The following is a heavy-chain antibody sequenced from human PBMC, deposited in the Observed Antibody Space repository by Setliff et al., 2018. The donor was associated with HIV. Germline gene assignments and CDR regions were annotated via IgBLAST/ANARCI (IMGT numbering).Heavy chain of an antibody. CDR3: ARINHGKFWSSDY. V-gene: IGHV4-4*09. CDR2: IHASGKA. D-gene: IGHD3-3*01. CDR1: GDTDFY. Sequence: SETLSLTCTVSGDTDFYWSWIRQSPGKGLEWIGYIHASGKANYNPSLKSRVTISLDTSNNQFSLELTSVTAADTAVYYCARINHGKFWSSDYWGPGTLVTVSS. J-gene: IGHJ4*02.